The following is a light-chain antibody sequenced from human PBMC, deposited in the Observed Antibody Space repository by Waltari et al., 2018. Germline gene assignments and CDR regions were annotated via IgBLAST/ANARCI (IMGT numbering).Light chain of an antibody. CDR3: NSRDSDGNPFV. CDR2: GKN. Sequence: SSELTQDPAVSVALGQTVRITCQGDSPRYYYANWYRQKPGQAPRLVMYGKNNRPSGIPDRFSGSYSGDTASLTITGAQAEDEADYYCNSRDSDGNPFVFGPATKVTVL. J-gene: IGLJ1*01. V-gene: IGLV3-19*01. CDR1: SPRYYY.